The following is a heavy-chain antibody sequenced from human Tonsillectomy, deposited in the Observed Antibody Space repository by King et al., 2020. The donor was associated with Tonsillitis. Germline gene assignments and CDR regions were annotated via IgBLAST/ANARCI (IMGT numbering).Heavy chain of an antibody. CDR3: ASGDFDI. Sequence: VQLQQWGAGLLKPSETLSLTCAVYGGSFSAYYWNCIRQSPGKGLEWIGAINHSGGTTYNPCLKSRATISIDTSKDQFSLRLSSVTAADTAAYYCASGDFDIWGQGTMVTVSS. J-gene: IGHJ3*02. CDR2: INHSGGT. V-gene: IGHV4-34*01. CDR1: GGSFSAYY.